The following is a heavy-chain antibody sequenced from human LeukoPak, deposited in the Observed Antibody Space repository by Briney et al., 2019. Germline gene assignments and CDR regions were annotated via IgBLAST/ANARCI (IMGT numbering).Heavy chain of an antibody. V-gene: IGHV3-23*01. D-gene: IGHD3-16*01. CDR1: GFIFSNYA. J-gene: IGHJ4*02. Sequence: GGSLRLSCAGSGFIFSNYAMSWVRQAPGKGLEWVSGIKGNGFDTYYADSVKGRFTVSRDNSQNTLSLQMNSLSAEDTAVYFCAKDTGPLMITFGGVVISFFDYCGQGALVTGSS. CDR3: AKDTGPLMITFGGVVISFFDY. CDR2: IKGNGFDT.